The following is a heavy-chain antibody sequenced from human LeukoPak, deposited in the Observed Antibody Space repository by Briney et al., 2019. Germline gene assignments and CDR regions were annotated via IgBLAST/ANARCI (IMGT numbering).Heavy chain of an antibody. CDR2: TYYRSEWYH. J-gene: IGHJ4*02. D-gene: IGHD2-15*01. V-gene: IGHV6-1*01. Sequence: SQTLSLTCAISGDSVSSYSVAWNWVRQSPSRGLEWLGRTYYRSEWYHDYAVSVKGRISINSDASKNQFSLHLNSVTPEDTAVYYCARKKWRVAGRSFDYWGQGTLVTVSS. CDR3: ARKKWRVAGRSFDY. CDR1: GDSVSSYSVA.